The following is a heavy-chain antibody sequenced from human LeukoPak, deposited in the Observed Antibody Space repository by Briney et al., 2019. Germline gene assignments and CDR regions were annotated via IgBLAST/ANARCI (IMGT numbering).Heavy chain of an antibody. CDR2: INPNSGGT. V-gene: IGHV1-2*02. J-gene: IGHJ3*02. Sequence: GASVKVSCKASGYTFTGYYMHWVRQAPGQGLEWMGWINPNSGGTNYAQKFQGRVTMTRDTSISTAYMELSRLRSDDTAVYYCARDSIEILTGDAFDIWGQGTMVTVSS. CDR1: GYTFTGYY. D-gene: IGHD3-9*01. CDR3: ARDSIEILTGDAFDI.